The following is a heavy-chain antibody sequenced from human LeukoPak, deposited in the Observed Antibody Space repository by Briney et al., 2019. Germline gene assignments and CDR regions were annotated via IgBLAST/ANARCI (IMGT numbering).Heavy chain of an antibody. D-gene: IGHD3-22*01. Sequence: GGSLRLSCAASGFTFDDYAMHWVRQAPGKGLEWVSGISWNSGSIGYADSVKGRFTISRDNAKNSLYLQMNSLRAEDTALYYCAKGLTYYYDSSGYSDAFDIWGQGTMVTVSS. CDR3: AKGLTYYYDSSGYSDAFDI. CDR1: GFTFDDYA. J-gene: IGHJ3*02. V-gene: IGHV3-9*01. CDR2: ISWNSGSI.